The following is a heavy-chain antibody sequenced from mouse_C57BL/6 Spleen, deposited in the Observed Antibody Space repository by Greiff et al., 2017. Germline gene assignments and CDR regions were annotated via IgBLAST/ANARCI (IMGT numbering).Heavy chain of an antibody. CDR1: GYTFTDYN. CDR2: INPNNGGT. V-gene: IGHV1-22*01. Sequence: VQLQQSGPELVKPGASVKMSCKASGYTFTDYNMHWVKQSHGKSLERIGYINPNNGGTSYNQKFKGKDTLTVNKSSSTAYMELRSLTSEDSAVYYCARWDYGSSSAMDYWGQGTSVTVSS. CDR3: ARWDYGSSSAMDY. J-gene: IGHJ4*01. D-gene: IGHD1-1*01.